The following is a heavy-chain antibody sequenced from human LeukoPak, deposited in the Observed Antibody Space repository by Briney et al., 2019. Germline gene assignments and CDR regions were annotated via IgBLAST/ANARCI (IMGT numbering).Heavy chain of an antibody. D-gene: IGHD3-3*01. V-gene: IGHV3-15*01. Sequence: GGSLRFSCAASGFTFSNACMSWVRQVPGKGLEWVGRIKSKTDGGTTEYAAPVKGRFTISREDSKNTLYLQMNSLKTEDTAVYYCTTGFGVVIFFDYWGQGTLVTVSS. CDR1: GFTFSNAC. CDR2: IKSKTDGGTT. J-gene: IGHJ4*02. CDR3: TTGFGVVIFFDY.